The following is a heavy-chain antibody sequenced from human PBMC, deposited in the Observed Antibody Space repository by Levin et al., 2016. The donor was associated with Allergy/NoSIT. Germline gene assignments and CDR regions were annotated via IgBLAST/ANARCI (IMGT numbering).Heavy chain of an antibody. CDR3: ARDPTYGDYPYYYYGLDV. Sequence: SETLSLTCSVSGVSITSYYWNWIRQPPGKGLEWIGYIYYSGSANYNPSLKSRVTISGDTSKNQFFLKLSSVTAADTAVYYCARDPTYGDYPYYYYGLDVWGLGTTVTVSS. CDR1: GVSITSYY. J-gene: IGHJ6*02. CDR2: IYYSGSA. D-gene: IGHD4-17*01. V-gene: IGHV4-59*01.